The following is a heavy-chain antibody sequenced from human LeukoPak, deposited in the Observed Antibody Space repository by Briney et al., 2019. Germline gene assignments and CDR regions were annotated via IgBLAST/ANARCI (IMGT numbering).Heavy chain of an antibody. D-gene: IGHD3-22*01. CDR2: IFYSGYT. CDR1: GGSISTYW. Sequence: SETLSLTCSVSGGSISTYWWSWIRQSPGKGLEWIGNIFYSGYTNYNPSLKSRVTISVDTSKKQFSLKPTSVTAADTAVYYCARYDSSGFYQYYFDYWGLGTLVTVSS. CDR3: ARYDSSGFYQYYFDY. V-gene: IGHV4-59*01. J-gene: IGHJ4*02.